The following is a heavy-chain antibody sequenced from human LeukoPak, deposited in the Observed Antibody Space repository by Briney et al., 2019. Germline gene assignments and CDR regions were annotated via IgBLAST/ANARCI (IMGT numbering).Heavy chain of an antibody. CDR1: GFTFSNYG. D-gene: IGHD3-10*01. J-gene: IGHJ3*02. CDR2: TATSGSSM. CDR3: ARGRSITLLRGVAMSDGFDI. Sequence: PGGSLRLSCAASGFTFSNYGMNWVRQAPGKGLEWVSFTATSGSSMYYVDSVKGRFTISRDNAKNLVFLQMNGLRAEDTAVYYCARGRSITLLRGVAMSDGFDIWGQGAMVAVSS. V-gene: IGHV3-21*01.